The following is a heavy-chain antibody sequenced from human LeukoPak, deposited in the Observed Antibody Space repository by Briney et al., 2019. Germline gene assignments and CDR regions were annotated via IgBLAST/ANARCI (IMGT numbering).Heavy chain of an antibody. V-gene: IGHV1-69*13. J-gene: IGHJ5*02. CDR2: IIPIFGTA. D-gene: IGHD3-10*01. CDR3: ARGYHRYYSGSGRWYNWFDP. Sequence: SVKVSCKVSGYTFTSYDINWVRQASGQGLEWMGGIIPIFGTANYAQKFQGRVTITADESTSTAYMELSSLRSEDTAVYHCARGYHRYYSGSGRWYNWFDPWGQGTLVTVSS. CDR1: GYTFTSYD.